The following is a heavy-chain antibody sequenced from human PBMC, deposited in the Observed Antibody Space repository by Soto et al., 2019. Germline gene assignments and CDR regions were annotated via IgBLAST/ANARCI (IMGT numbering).Heavy chain of an antibody. Sequence: LRLSCAASGFTFSSYAMAWVRQAPGKGLEWVSSISGRGDRTYYADSVKGRFTISRDNSKNTLSLQMNRLRAEDTALYYCARGPYSDSSEWFDPWGQGTLVTVSS. V-gene: IGHV3-23*01. J-gene: IGHJ5*02. CDR2: ISGRGDRT. CDR3: ARGPYSDSSEWFDP. CDR1: GFTFSSYA. D-gene: IGHD6-6*01.